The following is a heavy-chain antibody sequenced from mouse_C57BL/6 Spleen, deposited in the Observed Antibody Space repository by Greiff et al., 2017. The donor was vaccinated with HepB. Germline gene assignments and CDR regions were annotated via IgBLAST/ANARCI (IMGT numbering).Heavy chain of an antibody. CDR1: GFTFSSYA. CDR3: ARDYYGSSYGFDY. J-gene: IGHJ2*01. V-gene: IGHV5-4*01. D-gene: IGHD1-1*01. CDR2: ISDGGSYT. Sequence: DVKLVESGGGLVKPGGSLKLSCAASGFTFSSYAMSWVRQTPEKRLEWVATISDGGSYTYYPDNVKGRFTISRDNAKNNLYLQMSHLKSEDTAMYYCARDYYGSSYGFDYWGQGTTLTVSS.